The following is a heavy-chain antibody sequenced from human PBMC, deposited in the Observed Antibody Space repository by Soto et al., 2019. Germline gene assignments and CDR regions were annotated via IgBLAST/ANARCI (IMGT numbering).Heavy chain of an antibody. CDR1: GITFSDYY. Sequence: QVQLVESGGGLVKPGGSLRLSCAASGITFSDYYMHWIRQVPGKGLEWISYISSSSTYTNYADSVKGRFTISRDNARNSLYLKMNSPRAEDTAVYYRVSNSRSILDDSSAHDAVEIWGQGTVVTVSS. V-gene: IGHV3-11*05. CDR2: ISSSSTYT. CDR3: VSNSRSILDDSSAHDAVEI. D-gene: IGHD3-22*01. J-gene: IGHJ3*02.